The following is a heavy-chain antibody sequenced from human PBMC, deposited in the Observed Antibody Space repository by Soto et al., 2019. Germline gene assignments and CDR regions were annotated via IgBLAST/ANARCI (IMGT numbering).Heavy chain of an antibody. CDR1: GFTFSSYA. D-gene: IGHD3-10*01. Sequence: QVQLVESGGGVVQPGRSLRLSCAASGFTFSSYAMHWVRQAPGKGLEWVAVISYDGSNKYYADSVKGRFTISRDNSKNTLYLQMNSMRAEETAVYYCARVPSSRGRAHFDYWGQGTLVTVSS. V-gene: IGHV3-30-3*01. J-gene: IGHJ4*02. CDR2: ISYDGSNK. CDR3: ARVPSSRGRAHFDY.